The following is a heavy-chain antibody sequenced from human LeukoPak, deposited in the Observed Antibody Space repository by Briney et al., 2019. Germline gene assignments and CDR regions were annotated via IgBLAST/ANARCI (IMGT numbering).Heavy chain of an antibody. Sequence: GGSLRLSCAASGFTFSSYAMHWVRQAPRKGLEYVSAISSNGGSTYYANSVMGRFTISRDNSKNTLYLQMGSLRAEDMAVYYCARATPSSSRPYYFDYWGQGTLVTVSS. CDR2: ISSNGGST. V-gene: IGHV3-64*01. J-gene: IGHJ4*02. CDR3: ARATPSSSRPYYFDY. D-gene: IGHD6-13*01. CDR1: GFTFSSYA.